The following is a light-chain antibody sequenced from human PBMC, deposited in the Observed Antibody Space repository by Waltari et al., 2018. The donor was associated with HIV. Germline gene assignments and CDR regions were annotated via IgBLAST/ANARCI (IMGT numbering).Light chain of an antibody. Sequence: QSALTQPASVSGSPGQSITISCTGIGNGVHTYQLVSWYQQQPDKAPQLIIYDVATRPSGVSYRFSGSKSGNTASLTISGLQAEDEAYYYCSSYRNNYVLVFGGGTKLTVL. CDR2: DVA. CDR3: SSYRNNYVLV. J-gene: IGLJ3*02. V-gene: IGLV2-14*02. CDR1: GNGVHTYQL.